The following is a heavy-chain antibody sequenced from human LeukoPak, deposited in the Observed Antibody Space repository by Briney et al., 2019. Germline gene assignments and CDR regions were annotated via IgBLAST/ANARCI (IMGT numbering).Heavy chain of an antibody. CDR2: IKQDGSEK. CDR1: GFTFSSYT. Sequence: PGGSLRLSCAASGFTFSSYTMNWVRQPPGKGLEWVANIKQDGSEKYYVDSVKGRFTISRDNAKNSLYLQMNSLRAEDTAVYYCARVLTDIVVVPAAFYYFDYWGQGTLVTVSS. J-gene: IGHJ4*02. D-gene: IGHD2-2*01. V-gene: IGHV3-7*01. CDR3: ARVLTDIVVVPAAFYYFDY.